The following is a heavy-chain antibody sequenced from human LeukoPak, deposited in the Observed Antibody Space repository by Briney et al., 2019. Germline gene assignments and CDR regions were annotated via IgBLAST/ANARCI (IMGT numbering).Heavy chain of an antibody. J-gene: IGHJ3*02. Sequence: HPGGSLRLSCAASGFTFSTYAMHWVRQAPGKGLEWVALISYDGNNKYYADSVKGRFTISRDNSKSTLYLQMNSLRAEDTAVYYCAREAEDAFDIWGQGTMVTVSS. V-gene: IGHV3-30-3*01. CDR2: ISYDGNNK. CDR3: AREAEDAFDI. CDR1: GFTFSTYA.